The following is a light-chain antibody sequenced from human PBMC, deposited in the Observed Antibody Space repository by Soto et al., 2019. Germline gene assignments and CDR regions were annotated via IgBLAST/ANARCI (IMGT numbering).Light chain of an antibody. V-gene: IGLV2-11*01. CDR1: SSDVGGYNY. CDR2: DVS. CDR3: SSYTSSRAYV. Sequence: QSVLTQPRSVSGSPGQSVTISCTGTSSDVGGYNYVSWYQQHPGKAPKLMIFDVSKRPSGVPDRFSGSKSGNTASLTISGLQAEDEADYYCSSYTSSRAYVFGIGTKVTVL. J-gene: IGLJ1*01.